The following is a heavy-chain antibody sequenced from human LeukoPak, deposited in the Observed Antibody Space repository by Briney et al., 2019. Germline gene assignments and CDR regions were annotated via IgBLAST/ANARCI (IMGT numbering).Heavy chain of an antibody. CDR2: IYYSGSA. Sequence: SETLSLTCTVSAASMKTYYWTWIRQSPGKGLEWLGYIYYSGSANYNPSLRNRVTISVDTSKSQFSLNLTSVTAADTAIYYCAREGAEMTTAYYFDFWGQGILVTVSS. CDR1: AASMKTYY. V-gene: IGHV4-59*01. CDR3: AREGAEMTTAYYFDF. D-gene: IGHD5-24*01. J-gene: IGHJ4*02.